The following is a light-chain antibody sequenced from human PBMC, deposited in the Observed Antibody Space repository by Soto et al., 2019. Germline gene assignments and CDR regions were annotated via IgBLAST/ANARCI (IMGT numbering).Light chain of an antibody. CDR3: RKYTNWPKI. CDR2: GAS. CDR1: QTVSTN. Sequence: EIVMTQSQVTLSASPGERATLSCRASQTVSTNLAWYQQRPGQAPRLLIYGASTRVTGIPPRFSGSGSGTDFTLTISSLQSEDFAVYFCRKYTNWPKIFGQGTKLEIK. V-gene: IGKV3-15*01. J-gene: IGKJ2*01.